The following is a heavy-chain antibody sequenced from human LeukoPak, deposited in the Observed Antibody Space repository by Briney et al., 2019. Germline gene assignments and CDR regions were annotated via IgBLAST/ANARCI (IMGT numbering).Heavy chain of an antibody. V-gene: IGHV4-4*02. CDR2: IYHGGST. D-gene: IGHD3-10*01. Sequence: PSGTLSLTCAVSGGSISSSNWWSWVRQPPGKGLERIGEIYHGGSTNYNPSLKSRVAMSVDRSRNQFSLQLSSVTAADTAVYYCAKGEDHGSGTVHFASWGQGTLVTVSS. J-gene: IGHJ4*02. CDR1: GGSISSSNW. CDR3: AKGEDHGSGTVHFAS.